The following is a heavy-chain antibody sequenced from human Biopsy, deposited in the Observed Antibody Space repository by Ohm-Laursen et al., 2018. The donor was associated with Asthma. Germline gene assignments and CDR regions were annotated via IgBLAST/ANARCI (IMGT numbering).Heavy chain of an antibody. V-gene: IGHV1-69*13. D-gene: IGHD5-12*01. Sequence: SVKVSCKSSGDSFSNYAISWVRQAPGQGLEWMGGLIPVLGTPDHAQMFEGRVTITADESTSTAYMELSSLSSEDTAVYYCARGYSGSDRIVYYYSGLEIWGQGTTVTVSS. J-gene: IGHJ6*02. CDR1: GDSFSNYA. CDR2: LIPVLGTP. CDR3: ARGYSGSDRIVYYYSGLEI.